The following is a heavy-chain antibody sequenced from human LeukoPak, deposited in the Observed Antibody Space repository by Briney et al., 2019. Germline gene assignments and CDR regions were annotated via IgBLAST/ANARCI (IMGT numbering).Heavy chain of an antibody. CDR1: GGSISSGGYS. J-gene: IGHJ4*02. D-gene: IGHD4-23*01. CDR2: IYHSGST. V-gene: IGHV4-30-2*01. Sequence: SQTLSLTCAVYGGSISSGGYSWSWIRQPPGKGLEWIGYIYHSGSTYYNPSLKSRVTISVDRSKNQFSLKLSSVTAADTAVYYCARAQDYGGNSFDYWGQGALVTVSS. CDR3: ARAQDYGGNSFDY.